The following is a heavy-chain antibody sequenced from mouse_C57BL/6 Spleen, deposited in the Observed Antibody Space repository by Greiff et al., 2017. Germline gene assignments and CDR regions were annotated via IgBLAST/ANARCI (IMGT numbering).Heavy chain of an antibody. CDR2: IDPETGGT. J-gene: IGHJ2*01. V-gene: IGHV1-15*01. D-gene: IGHD1-1*01. CDR3: TRTPTVVATDD. Sequence: QVQLQQSGAELVRPGASVTLSCKASGYTFTDYDMHWVKQTPVHGLEWIGAIDPETGGTAYNQKFKGKAILTADKSSSTAYMELRSLTSEDSAVYYCTRTPTVVATDDWGQGTTLTVSS. CDR1: GYTFTDYD.